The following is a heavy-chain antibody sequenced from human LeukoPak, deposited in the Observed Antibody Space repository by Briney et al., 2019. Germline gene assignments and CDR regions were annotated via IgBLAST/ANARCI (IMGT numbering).Heavy chain of an antibody. D-gene: IGHD3-22*01. V-gene: IGHV4-34*01. J-gene: IGHJ3*02. CDR1: GGSFSGYY. CDR2: INHSGST. Sequence: SETLSLTCAVYGGSFSGYYWSWIRQPPGKGLEWIGEINHSGSTNYNPSLKSRVTMSVDTSKNQFSLKLSSVTAADTAVYYCARGSRRKPWTYYYDSSPKYAFDIWGQGTMVTVSS. CDR3: ARGSRRKPWTYYYDSSPKYAFDI.